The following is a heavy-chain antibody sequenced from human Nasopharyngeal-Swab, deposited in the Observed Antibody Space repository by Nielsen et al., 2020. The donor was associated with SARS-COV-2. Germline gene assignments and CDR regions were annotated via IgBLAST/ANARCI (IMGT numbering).Heavy chain of an antibody. CDR2: ISSSGSTI. D-gene: IGHD4-17*01. J-gene: IGHJ6*02. CDR3: ARDQTTVTTFYGMDV. Sequence: GESLKISCAASGFTFSYYYMSWIRQAPGKGLEWVSYISSSGSTIYYADSVKGRFTISRDNAKNSLYLQMNSLRAEDTAVYYCARDQTTVTTFYGMDVWGQGTTVTVSS. CDR1: GFTFSYYY. V-gene: IGHV3-11*01.